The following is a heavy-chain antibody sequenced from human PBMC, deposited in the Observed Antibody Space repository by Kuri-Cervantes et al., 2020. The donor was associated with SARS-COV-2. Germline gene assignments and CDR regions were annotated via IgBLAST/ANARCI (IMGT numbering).Heavy chain of an antibody. V-gene: IGHV4-30-4*08. Sequence: CTVSGGSISSGDYYWSWIRQPPGKGLEWIGYIYYSGSTYYNPSLKSRVTISVDTSKNQFSLKLSSVTAADTAVYYCARDGGLHEGYSYGYIDYWGQGTLVTVSS. CDR3: ARDGGLHEGYSYGYIDY. CDR1: GGSISSGDYY. D-gene: IGHD5-18*01. J-gene: IGHJ4*02. CDR2: IYYSGST.